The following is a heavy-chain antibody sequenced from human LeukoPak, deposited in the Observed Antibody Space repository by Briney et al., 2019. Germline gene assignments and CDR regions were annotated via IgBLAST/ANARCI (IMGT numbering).Heavy chain of an antibody. CDR3: AYSSSWYPEYFQH. CDR1: GFTFSSYG. D-gene: IGHD6-13*01. J-gene: IGHJ1*01. Sequence: GGSLRLSCAASGFTFSSYGMHWVRQAPGKGLERVAFIRYDGSNKYYADSVKGRFTISRDNSKNTLYLQMNSLRAEDTAVYYCAYSSSWYPEYFQHWGQGTLVTVSS. CDR2: IRYDGSNK. V-gene: IGHV3-30*02.